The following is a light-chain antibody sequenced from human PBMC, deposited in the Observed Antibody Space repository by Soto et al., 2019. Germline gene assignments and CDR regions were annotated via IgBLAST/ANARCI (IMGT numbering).Light chain of an antibody. J-gene: IGKJ1*01. CDR2: AAS. V-gene: IGKV3-15*01. Sequence: IVMTQSPATLSVSPGGTATLSCRASQSVNIKLAWYQQKPGQAPRLLIYAASTRATGIPARFSGSGSGTEFTLTISSLQSEDFAVYYCQQYNIWWAFGQGTKVDI. CDR1: QSVNIK. CDR3: QQYNIWWA.